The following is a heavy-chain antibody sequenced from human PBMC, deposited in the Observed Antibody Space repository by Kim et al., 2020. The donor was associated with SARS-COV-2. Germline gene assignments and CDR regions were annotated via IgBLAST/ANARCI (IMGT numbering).Heavy chain of an antibody. V-gene: IGHV4-59*01. J-gene: IGHJ3*02. Sequence: NSNPPLKSRVTISVDTSKNQFSLKLSSVTAADTAVYYCARVTSGSYDAFDIWGQGTMVTVSS. CDR3: ARVTSGSYDAFDI. D-gene: IGHD1-26*01.